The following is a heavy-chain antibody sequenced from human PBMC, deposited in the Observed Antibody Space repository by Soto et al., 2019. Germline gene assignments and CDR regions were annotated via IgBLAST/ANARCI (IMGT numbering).Heavy chain of an antibody. D-gene: IGHD6-25*01. J-gene: IGHJ2*01. Sequence: EVQLLESGGGLVQPGGSLRLSCVASGFTFSNYAMTWVRQAPGKGLEWVSVISGRDGSTYYADSVKGRFTISRDNSRSTEYLQRNSLRAEDTAVYCCAKEPTATNYWYFDGWGRGTLATVSS. CDR2: ISGRDGST. V-gene: IGHV3-23*01. CDR1: GFTFSNYA. CDR3: AKEPTATNYWYFDG.